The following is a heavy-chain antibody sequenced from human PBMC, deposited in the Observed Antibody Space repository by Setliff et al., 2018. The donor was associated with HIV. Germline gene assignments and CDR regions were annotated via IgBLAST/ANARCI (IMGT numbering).Heavy chain of an antibody. Sequence: ASVKVSCKTSGYTFTSHDINWVRQAPGQGLEWMGWMSPNSGNTGYAQKFDGRVTMSRDASVSTAYLELRSLKFDDTAVYYCAREHRPGRNYEGSYFDYWGQGTLVTVSS. CDR2: MSPNSGNT. V-gene: IGHV1-8*02. CDR3: AREHRPGRNYEGSYFDY. CDR1: GYTFTSHD. J-gene: IGHJ4*02. D-gene: IGHD4-4*01.